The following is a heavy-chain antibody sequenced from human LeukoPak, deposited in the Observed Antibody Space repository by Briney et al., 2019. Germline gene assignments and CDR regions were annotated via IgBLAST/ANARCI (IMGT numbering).Heavy chain of an antibody. CDR1: GFTFSSYG. CDR2: ISYDGSNK. V-gene: IGHV3-30*03. J-gene: IGHJ5*02. CDR3: ARVRGIVAQFDP. D-gene: IGHD1-26*01. Sequence: GGSLRLSCAASGFTFSSYGMHWVRQAPGKGLEWVAVISYDGSNKYYADSVKGRFTISRDNSKNSLYLQMNSLRAEDTAVYYCARVRGIVAQFDPWGQGTLVTVSS.